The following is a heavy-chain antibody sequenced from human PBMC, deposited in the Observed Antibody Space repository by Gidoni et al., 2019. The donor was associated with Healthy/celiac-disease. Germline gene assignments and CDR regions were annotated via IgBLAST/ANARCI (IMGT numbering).Heavy chain of an antibody. Sequence: QVQLVESGGGVVQPGRSLRLSCAASGFTFRSYGMHWVRQAPGKGLEWVAVIWYDGSNKYYADSVKGRFTISRDNSKNTLYLQMNSLRAEDTAVYYCARETHRTMVFHYYGMDVWGQGTTVTVSS. CDR1: GFTFRSYG. CDR2: IWYDGSNK. V-gene: IGHV3-33*01. D-gene: IGHD3-10*01. CDR3: ARETHRTMVFHYYGMDV. J-gene: IGHJ6*02.